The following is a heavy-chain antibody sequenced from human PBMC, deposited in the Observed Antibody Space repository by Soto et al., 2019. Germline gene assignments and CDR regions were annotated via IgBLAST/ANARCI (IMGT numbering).Heavy chain of an antibody. CDR3: AKPGSGITIYNAYYFDY. V-gene: IGHV3-23*01. CDR1: GFTFSSYA. D-gene: IGHD3-3*01. Sequence: GGSLRLSCAASGFTFSSYAMSWVRQAPGRGLEWVSAISGSGGSTYYADSVKGRFTIPRDNSKNTLYLQMNSLRAEDTAVYYCAKPGSGITIYNAYYFDYWGQGTLVTVSS. CDR2: ISGSGGST. J-gene: IGHJ4*02.